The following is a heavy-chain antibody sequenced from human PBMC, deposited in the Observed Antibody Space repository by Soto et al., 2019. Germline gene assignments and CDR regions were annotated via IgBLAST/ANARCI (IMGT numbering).Heavy chain of an antibody. V-gene: IGHV1-69*13. J-gene: IGHJ6*02. CDR1: GGTFSSYA. CDR2: IIPIFGTA. D-gene: IGHD3-3*01. Sequence: GASVKVSCKASGGTFSSYAISWVRQAPGQGLEWMGGIIPIFGTANYAQKFQGRVTITADESTSTAYMELSSLRSEDTAVYYCASCRDYDFWSGYAPDRPYYYYGMDVWGQGTTVTVSS. CDR3: ASCRDYDFWSGYAPDRPYYYYGMDV.